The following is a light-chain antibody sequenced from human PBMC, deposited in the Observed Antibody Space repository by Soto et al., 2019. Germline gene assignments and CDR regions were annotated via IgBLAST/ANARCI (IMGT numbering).Light chain of an antibody. CDR1: QSVSSN. CDR3: QQYTNWPPWT. CDR2: GAS. V-gene: IGKV3-15*01. J-gene: IGKJ1*01. Sequence: EIVMTQSPATLSVSPGERATLSCRASQSVSSNLAWYQQKAGQAPRLLIYGASTRATGIPARFSGSGSGTEYTLTISSLQSEDFAVYYCQQYTNWPPWTFGQGTKVDIK.